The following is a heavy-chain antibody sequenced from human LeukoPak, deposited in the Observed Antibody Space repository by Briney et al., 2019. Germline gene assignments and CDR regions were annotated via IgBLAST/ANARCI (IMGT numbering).Heavy chain of an antibody. CDR2: MNPSGST. V-gene: IGHV4-34*01. D-gene: IGHD2-2*01. J-gene: IGHJ5*02. CDR1: GGSFSGYY. Sequence: SETLSLTCAVYGGSFSGYYWTWIRQTPEKGLEWIGEMNPSGSTNYNPSLKSRVTVSVDTSKNQFSLKPSSVTAADTAVYYCARWIYLPNGSEWFDLWGQGTLVTVSS. CDR3: ARWIYLPNGSEWFDL.